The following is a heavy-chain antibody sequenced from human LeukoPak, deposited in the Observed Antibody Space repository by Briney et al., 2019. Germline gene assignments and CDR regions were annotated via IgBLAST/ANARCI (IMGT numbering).Heavy chain of an antibody. V-gene: IGHV5-51*01. D-gene: IGHD6-6*01. Sequence: GESLKISCKGSGYTITSYWIGWVRQMPGKGLEWMGIIYPGDSDTRYSPSFQGQVTISADKSISTAYLQWSSLKASDTAMYYCARQASSSEYYFDYWGQGTLVTVSS. CDR3: ARQASSSEYYFDY. CDR1: GYTITSYW. CDR2: IYPGDSDT. J-gene: IGHJ4*02.